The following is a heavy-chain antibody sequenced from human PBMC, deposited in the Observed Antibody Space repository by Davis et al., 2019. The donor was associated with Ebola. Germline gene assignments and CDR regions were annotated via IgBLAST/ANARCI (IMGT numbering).Heavy chain of an antibody. CDR2: IYYSGST. CDR3: ARQNYDFWSGYYSGNWFDP. D-gene: IGHD3-3*01. Sequence: MPSETLSLTCTVSGGSISSGGYYWSWIRQHPGKGLEWIGYIYYSGSTYYNPSLKSRVTISVDTSKNQFSLKLSSVTAADTAVYYCARQNYDFWSGYYSGNWFDPWGQGTLVTVSS. V-gene: IGHV4-31*03. CDR1: GGSISSGGYY. J-gene: IGHJ5*02.